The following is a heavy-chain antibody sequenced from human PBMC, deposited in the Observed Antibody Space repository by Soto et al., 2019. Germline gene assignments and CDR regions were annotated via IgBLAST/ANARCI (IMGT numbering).Heavy chain of an antibody. D-gene: IGHD6-6*01. V-gene: IGHV3-30-3*01. CDR3: ARSIRPLYQPLVSPVDY. J-gene: IGHJ4*02. Sequence: QVQLVESGGSVVQPERSLRLSCAASGFTLTRYAMHWVRQAPGKGLEWVAVLSYDGFDEYYADSVKGRFTISRDNSKNTLYLQMNRLTAEDTAVYYCARSIRPLYQPLVSPVDYWGQGTLVTVSS. CDR1: GFTLTRYA. CDR2: LSYDGFDE.